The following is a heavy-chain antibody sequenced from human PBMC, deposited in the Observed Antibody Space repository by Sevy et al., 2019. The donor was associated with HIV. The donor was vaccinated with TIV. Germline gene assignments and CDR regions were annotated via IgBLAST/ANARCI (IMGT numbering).Heavy chain of an antibody. D-gene: IGHD6-13*01. Sequence: GGSLRLSCAASGFTFSSYSMNWVRQAPGKGLEWVSSISSSSSYIYYADSVKGRFTITRDNAKNSLYLQMNSLRAEDTAVYYCARERNSLIAAAGNDAFDIWGHGTMVTVSS. CDR1: GFTFSSYS. V-gene: IGHV3-21*01. CDR2: ISSSSSYI. J-gene: IGHJ3*02. CDR3: ARERNSLIAAAGNDAFDI.